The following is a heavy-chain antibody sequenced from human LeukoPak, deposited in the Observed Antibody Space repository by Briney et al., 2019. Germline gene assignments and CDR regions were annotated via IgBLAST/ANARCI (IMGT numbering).Heavy chain of an antibody. J-gene: IGHJ4*02. V-gene: IGHV4-39*01. CDR2: LAYSGST. CDR1: GGFIGSSSFY. Sequence: SETLSLTCTVSGGFIGSSSFYWAWIRQTPRKGLEWIGSLAYSGSTYYKSSLKSRVTLSVDAAKNQFSLNLTSVTAADTALFYCASSTSYYYDTSGYFEYWGQGILVTVSS. CDR3: ASSTSYYYDTSGYFEY. D-gene: IGHD3-22*01.